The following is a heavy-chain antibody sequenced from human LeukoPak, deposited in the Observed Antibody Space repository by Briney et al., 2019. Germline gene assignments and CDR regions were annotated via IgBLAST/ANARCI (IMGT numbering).Heavy chain of an antibody. J-gene: IGHJ4*02. D-gene: IGHD5-18*01. CDR1: GGSFSDYY. CDR2: INHSGST. Sequence: KPSETLSLTCAVYGGSFSDYYWSWIRQPPGKGLEWIGEINHSGSTNYNPSLKSRVTISVDTPKNQFSLKLSSVTAADTAVYYCARGGPIGQLWSWYWGQGTLVTVSS. V-gene: IGHV4-34*01. CDR3: ARGGPIGQLWSWY.